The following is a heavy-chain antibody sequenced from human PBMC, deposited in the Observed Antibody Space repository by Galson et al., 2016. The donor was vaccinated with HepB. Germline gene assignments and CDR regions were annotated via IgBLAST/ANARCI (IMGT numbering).Heavy chain of an antibody. CDR2: ISGSGGST. J-gene: IGHJ4*02. CDR3: TKDALASDY. V-gene: IGHV3-23*01. Sequence: SLRLSCAASGFTFSSYAMSWVRQAPGKGLEWVSSISGSGGSTYYRGSVKGRFTISRDNSKNTLYLQMNSLRAEDTAVYYCTKDALASDYWGQGTPVTVSS. CDR1: GFTFSSYA.